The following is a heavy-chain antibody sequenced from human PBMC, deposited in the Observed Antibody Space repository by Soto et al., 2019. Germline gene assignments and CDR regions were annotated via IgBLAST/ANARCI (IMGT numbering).Heavy chain of an antibody. Sequence: QVQLVESGGGVVQPGRSLRLSCAASGFTFRSYAMHWVRQAPGKGLEWVAIISYDGSNKYYADSVKGRFTISRDNSQNTLYLQMNSLRAEDTAVYYCARDRAWRFLEWSFDYWGQGTLVTVSS. D-gene: IGHD3-3*01. CDR3: ARDRAWRFLEWSFDY. V-gene: IGHV3-30-3*01. CDR2: ISYDGSNK. J-gene: IGHJ4*02. CDR1: GFTFRSYA.